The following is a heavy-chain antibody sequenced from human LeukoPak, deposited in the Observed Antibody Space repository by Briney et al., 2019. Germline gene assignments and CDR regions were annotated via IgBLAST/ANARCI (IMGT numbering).Heavy chain of an antibody. J-gene: IGHJ4*02. CDR3: ARDYYDFWSGSSAVDY. Sequence: GGSLRLSCAASGFTFSDYYMSWLRQAPGKGLEWVSCISSSGSTIYYADSVKGRFTISRDNAKNSLYLQMNSLRAEDTAVYYCARDYYDFWSGSSAVDYWGQGTLVTVSS. CDR2: ISSSGSTI. CDR1: GFTFSDYY. D-gene: IGHD3-3*01. V-gene: IGHV3-11*04.